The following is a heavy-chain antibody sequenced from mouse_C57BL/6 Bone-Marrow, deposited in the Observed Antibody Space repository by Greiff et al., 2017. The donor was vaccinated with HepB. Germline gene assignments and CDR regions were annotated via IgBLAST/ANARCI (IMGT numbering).Heavy chain of an antibody. J-gene: IGHJ3*01. CDR1: GYTFTSYW. D-gene: IGHD1-1*01. CDR2: IHPNSGST. Sequence: QVQLQQPGAELVKPGASVKLSCKASGYTFTSYWMHWVKQRPGQGLEWIGMIHPNSGSTNYNEKFKSKATLTVDKSSSTAYMKLSSLTSEDSAVYYCEILNYDGSSYGFADWGKGTVVTVSA. CDR3: EILNYDGSSYGFAD. V-gene: IGHV1-64*01.